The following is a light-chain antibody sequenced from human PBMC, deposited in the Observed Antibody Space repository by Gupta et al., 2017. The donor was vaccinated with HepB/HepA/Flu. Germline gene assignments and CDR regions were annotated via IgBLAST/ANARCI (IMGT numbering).Light chain of an antibody. CDR2: DAS. V-gene: IGKV3-11*01. CDR1: RSVGSY. J-gene: IGKJ3*01. CDR3: QQRMNDAPPTIT. Sequence: EILLTQSPATLSLSPGESATLSCRASRSVGSYLAWYQQKVGQAPRLLIYDASKRATGIPARFSGSGYGKDCTLTISSLEPEERAVYYCQQRMNDAPPTITFGQGTRVDIK.